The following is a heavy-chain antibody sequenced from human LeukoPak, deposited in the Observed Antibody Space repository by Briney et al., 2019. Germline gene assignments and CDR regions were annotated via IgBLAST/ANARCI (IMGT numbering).Heavy chain of an antibody. D-gene: IGHD6-6*01. CDR2: IWYDGSNK. V-gene: IGHV3-33*01. J-gene: IGHJ6*02. Sequence: PGRSLRLSCAASGFTFSSYGMHWVRQAPGKGLEWVAVIWYDGSNKYYADSVKGRFTISRDNSKNTLYLQMNSLRAEDTAVYYCASDQYSSSFFAYYYYGMDVWGQGITVTVSS. CDR3: ASDQYSSSFFAYYYYGMDV. CDR1: GFTFSSYG.